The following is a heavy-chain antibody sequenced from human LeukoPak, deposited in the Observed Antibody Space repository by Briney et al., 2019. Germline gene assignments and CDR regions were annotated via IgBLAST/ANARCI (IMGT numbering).Heavy chain of an antibody. J-gene: IGHJ6*02. CDR2: KNPNRGRT. CDR1: GYTFTSYD. V-gene: IGHV1-8*01. CDR3: ARGPVSSRGMHV. Sequence: ASLRVSCKASGYTFTSYDINWVRQPTGQGREWMGFKNPNRGRTGFAQKFRRRFTMPTDTSISTAYMEWSSLTPEDTAVYYCARGPVSSRGMHVWGQGNTVTVSS.